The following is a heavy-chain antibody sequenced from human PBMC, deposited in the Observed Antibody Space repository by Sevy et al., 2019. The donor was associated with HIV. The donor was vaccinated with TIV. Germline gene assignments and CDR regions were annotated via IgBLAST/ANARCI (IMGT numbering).Heavy chain of an antibody. CDR2: ISYDGSNK. CDR3: VRSPGAYSDYVWGSYEDGDYSFDI. V-gene: IGHV3-30-3*01. D-gene: IGHD3-16*01. Sequence: GGSLRLSCAASGFTFSSYAMHWVRQAPGKGLEWVAVISYDGSNKYYADSVKGRFTISRDKSKNTLYLQMNGLRAEDTAVYYGVRSPGAYSDYVWGSYEDGDYSFDIWGQGTMVTVSS. CDR1: GFTFSSYA. J-gene: IGHJ3*02.